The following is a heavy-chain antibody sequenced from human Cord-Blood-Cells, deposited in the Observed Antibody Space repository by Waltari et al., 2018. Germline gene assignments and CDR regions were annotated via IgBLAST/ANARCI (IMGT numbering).Heavy chain of an antibody. J-gene: IGHJ6*03. CDR1: GGSISSYY. CDR3: ARDLKCDYYYYMDV. CDR2: IYTSWST. Sequence: QVQLQESGPGLVKPSETLSLTCTVSGGSISSYYWSWIRQPAGKGLEWIGRIYTSWSTNYTPSLQSRVTMSVDTSKNQFSLKLSSVTAADTAVYYCARDLKCDYYYYMDVWGKGTTVTVSS. V-gene: IGHV4-4*07.